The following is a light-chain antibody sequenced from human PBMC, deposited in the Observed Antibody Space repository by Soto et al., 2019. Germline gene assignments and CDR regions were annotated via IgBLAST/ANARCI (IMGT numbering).Light chain of an antibody. J-gene: IGKJ1*01. CDR3: QQYNNWPWT. Sequence: EIVLTQSPATLSLSPGERATLSCRASQSVRRYLAWYQQKPGQAPRLLIYGASSRATGIPDRFSGSGSGTDFTLTISRLEPEDFAVYYCQQYNNWPWTFGQGTKVDIK. CDR1: QSVRRY. CDR2: GAS. V-gene: IGKV3-11*01.